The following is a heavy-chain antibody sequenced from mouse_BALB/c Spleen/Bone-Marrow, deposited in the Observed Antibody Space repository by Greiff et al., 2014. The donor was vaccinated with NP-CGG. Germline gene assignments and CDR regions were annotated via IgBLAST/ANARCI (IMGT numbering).Heavy chain of an antibody. J-gene: IGHJ3*01. CDR3: ARYGGRSYDGFAY. CDR1: GYTFTIYW. Sequence: VQLQQSGAELAKPGASVKMSCKASGYTFTIYWMHWVKQRPGQGLEWIGYINPSTGYTEYNQKFKDKATLTADKSSSTAYMQLSSLTSEDSAVSYCARYGGRSYDGFAYWGQGTLVTVSA. D-gene: IGHD2-12*01. V-gene: IGHV1-7*01. CDR2: INPSTGYT.